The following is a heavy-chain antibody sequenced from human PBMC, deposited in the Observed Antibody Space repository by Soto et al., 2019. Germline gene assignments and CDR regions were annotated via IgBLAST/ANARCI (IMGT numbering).Heavy chain of an antibody. CDR2: INHSGST. D-gene: IGHD5-12*01. V-gene: IGHV4-34*01. J-gene: IGHJ2*01. Sequence: SETLSLTCAVYGGSFSGYYWSWIRQPPGKGLEWIGEINHSGSTNYNPSLKSRVTISVDTSKNQISLKLSSVTAADTAVYYCVRHFARYSDYERFWYFDLWGRGPLVTVSS. CDR3: VRHFARYSDYERFWYFDL. CDR1: GGSFSGYY.